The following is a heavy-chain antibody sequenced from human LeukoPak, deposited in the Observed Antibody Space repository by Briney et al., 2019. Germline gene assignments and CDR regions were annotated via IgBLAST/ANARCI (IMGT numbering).Heavy chain of an antibody. J-gene: IGHJ3*02. Sequence: ASVKVSCKASGYTFTSYAMNWVRQAPGQGLEWMGWINTNTGNPTYAQGFTGRFVFSLDTSVGTAYLQISSLKAEDTAVYYCARGTRRNGYNYVSAFDIWGQGTMVTVSS. CDR3: ARGTRRNGYNYVSAFDI. D-gene: IGHD5-24*01. CDR2: INTNTGNP. V-gene: IGHV7-4-1*02. CDR1: GYTFTSYA.